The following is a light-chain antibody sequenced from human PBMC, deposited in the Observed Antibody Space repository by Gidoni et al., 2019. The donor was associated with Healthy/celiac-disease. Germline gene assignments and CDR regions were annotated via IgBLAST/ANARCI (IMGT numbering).Light chain of an antibody. Sequence: QSALTLPASVSGSPGQSITISCTGTSSDVGGYNYVSWYQQHPGKAPKLMIYGVRNRPSGVSNRFSGSKSGNTASLTISGLQAEDEADYYCSSYTSSSTPWVFGGGTKLTVL. CDR2: GVR. J-gene: IGLJ3*02. V-gene: IGLV2-14*01. CDR3: SSYTSSSTPWV. CDR1: SSDVGGYNY.